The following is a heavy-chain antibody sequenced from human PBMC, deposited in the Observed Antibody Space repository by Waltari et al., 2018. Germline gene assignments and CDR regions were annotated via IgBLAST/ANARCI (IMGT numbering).Heavy chain of an antibody. V-gene: IGHV4-30-2*01. CDR1: GGSISSGGYS. J-gene: IGHJ5*02. CDR2: IYHSGST. CDR3: ARGGYCSSTSCRSYWFDP. D-gene: IGHD2-2*01. Sequence: QLQLQESGSGLVKPSQTLSLTCAVSGGSISSGGYSWSWIRQPPGKGLEWLGYIYHSGSTYYNPARKSRVTISVDRSKNQFSLKLSSVTAADTAVYYCARGGYCSSTSCRSYWFDPWGQGTLVTVSS.